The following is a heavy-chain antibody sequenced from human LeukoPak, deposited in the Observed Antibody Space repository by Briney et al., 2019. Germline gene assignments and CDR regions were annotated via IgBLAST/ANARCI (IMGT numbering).Heavy chain of an antibody. Sequence: GGSLRLSCAASGFTFSSYAMSWVRQAPGKGLEWVSGISGNGGSTYYADSMKGRFTISRDHSKNTLYLQMNSLRAEDTAVYYCAKGYCSGGSCYSGTGSFDYWGQGTLVTVSS. J-gene: IGHJ4*02. V-gene: IGHV3-23*01. CDR2: ISGNGGST. D-gene: IGHD2-15*01. CDR1: GFTFSSYA. CDR3: AKGYCSGGSCYSGTGSFDY.